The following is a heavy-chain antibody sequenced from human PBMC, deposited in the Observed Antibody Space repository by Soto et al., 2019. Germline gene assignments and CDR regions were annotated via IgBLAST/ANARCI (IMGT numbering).Heavy chain of an antibody. Sequence: GASVKVSCKASGYTFTSYDINWVRQATGQGLEWMGWMNPNSGNTGYAQKFQGRVTMTRNTSISTAYMELSSLRSEDTAVYYCARNFDYDILTGAQLYDYWGQGTLVTVSS. V-gene: IGHV1-8*01. J-gene: IGHJ4*02. CDR2: MNPNSGNT. D-gene: IGHD3-9*01. CDR3: ARNFDYDILTGAQLYDY. CDR1: GYTFTSYD.